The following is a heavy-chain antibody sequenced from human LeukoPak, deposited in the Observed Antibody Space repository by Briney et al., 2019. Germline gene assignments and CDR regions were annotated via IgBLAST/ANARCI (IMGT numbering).Heavy chain of an antibody. D-gene: IGHD1-20*01. CDR2: ISAYNGNT. J-gene: IGHJ4*02. V-gene: IGHV1-18*01. Sequence: GASVKVSCKASGYTFTSYGISWVRQAPGQGLEWMGWISAYNGNTNYSQKLQGRGTMTTDPSTSTAYMELSSLKSAHTAVYYCARDLPTNWTSVDYWGQGTLVTVSS. CDR3: ARDLPTNWTSVDY. CDR1: GYTFTSYG.